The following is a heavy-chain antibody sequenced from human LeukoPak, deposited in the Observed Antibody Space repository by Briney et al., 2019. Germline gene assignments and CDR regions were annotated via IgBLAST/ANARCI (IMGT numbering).Heavy chain of an antibody. CDR2: IYYSGSA. CDR1: GGSISSSRYY. V-gene: IGHV4-31*03. J-gene: IGHJ1*01. Sequence: SETLSLTCTVSGGSISSSRYYWGWIRQPPGKGLEWIGYIYYSGSAYYNPSLESRVTISVDTSKNQFSLRLSSVTAADTAVYYCASGKRPSTVTTFGEYFQHWGQGILVTVSS. CDR3: ASGKRPSTVTTFGEYFQH. D-gene: IGHD4-17*01.